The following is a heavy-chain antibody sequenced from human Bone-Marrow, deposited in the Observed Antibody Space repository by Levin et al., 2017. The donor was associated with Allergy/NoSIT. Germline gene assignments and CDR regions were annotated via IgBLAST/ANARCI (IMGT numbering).Heavy chain of an antibody. V-gene: IGHV3-30-3*01. CDR2: ISYDGSNK. J-gene: IGHJ4*02. CDR1: GFTFSSYA. D-gene: IGHD3-10*01. Sequence: PGGSLRLSCAASGFTFSSYAMHWVRQAPGKGLEWVAVISYDGSNKYYADSVKGRFTISRDNSKNTLYLQMNSLRAEDTAVYYCARAFTMVRGVIIELDYWGQGTLVTVSS. CDR3: ARAFTMVRGVIIELDY.